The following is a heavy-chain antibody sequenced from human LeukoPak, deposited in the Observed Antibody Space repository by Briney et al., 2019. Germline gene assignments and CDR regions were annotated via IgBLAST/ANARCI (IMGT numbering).Heavy chain of an antibody. CDR1: GGSISSYY. D-gene: IGHD6-13*01. CDR2: IYYSGST. Sequence: NSSETLSLTCTDSGGSISSYYWSWIRKPPGKGLEWIGYIYYSGSTNYTPSLKSRVTISVDTSKDQCSLKLSSVTAADTAVYYCARVPGYSSSSPFDYWGQGTLVTVSS. CDR3: ARVPGYSSSSPFDY. J-gene: IGHJ4*02. V-gene: IGHV4-59*01.